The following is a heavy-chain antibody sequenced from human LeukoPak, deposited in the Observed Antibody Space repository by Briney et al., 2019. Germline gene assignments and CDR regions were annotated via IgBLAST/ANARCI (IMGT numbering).Heavy chain of an antibody. CDR1: GGSFSGYY. Sequence: PSETLSLTCAVYGGSFSGYYWSWIRQPPGKGLEWIGEINHSGSTNYNPSLKSRVTISVDTSKNQFSLKLSSVTAADTAVYYCARGVSRPASYGGQGTLVTVSS. V-gene: IGHV4-34*01. J-gene: IGHJ4*02. CDR2: INHSGST. D-gene: IGHD4-23*01. CDR3: ARGVSRPASY.